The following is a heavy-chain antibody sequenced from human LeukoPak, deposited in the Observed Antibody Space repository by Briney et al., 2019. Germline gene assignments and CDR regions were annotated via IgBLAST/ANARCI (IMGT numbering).Heavy chain of an antibody. CDR2: ISENGGGA. V-gene: IGHV3-23*01. CDR3: AKRTGVTELHFDH. Sequence: GGSLRLSCAAYGFTFSNYVMGWVRQAQGKGLEWVSAISENGGGADYADSVRGRFTISRDNSQNTLYQQMNSLRAEDTAVYYCAKRTGVTELHFDHWGQGTLVTVSS. D-gene: IGHD1-7*01. J-gene: IGHJ4*02. CDR1: GFTFSNYV.